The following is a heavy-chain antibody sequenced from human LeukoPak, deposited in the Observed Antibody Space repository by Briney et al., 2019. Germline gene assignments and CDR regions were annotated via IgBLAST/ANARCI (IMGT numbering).Heavy chain of an antibody. CDR3: AREPDVVVTAEVYYGMDV. D-gene: IGHD2-21*02. V-gene: IGHV1-2*04. Sequence: ASVKVSCKASGYTFTGYYMHWVRQAPGQGLEWMGWINPNSGGTNYAQKFQGWVTMTRDTSISTAYMELSRLGSDDTAVYYCAREPDVVVTAEVYYGMDVWGQGTTVTVSS. J-gene: IGHJ6*02. CDR1: GYTFTGYY. CDR2: INPNSGGT.